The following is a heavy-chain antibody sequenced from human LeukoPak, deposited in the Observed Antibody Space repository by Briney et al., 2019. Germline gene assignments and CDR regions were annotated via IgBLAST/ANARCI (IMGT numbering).Heavy chain of an antibody. CDR3: PRAGLNGDVHY. CDR1: GGSFSAYY. J-gene: IGHJ4*02. CDR2: INLSGST. Sequence: PSETLSLTCAVYGGSFSAYYCSWIGQPPGKGVEWMGEINLSGSTNYNPPPTIPGTISVYTSKNQFSLKLSSVTAADTAVYYCPRAGLNGDVHYWGQGTLVTVSS. D-gene: IGHD4-17*01. V-gene: IGHV4-34*01.